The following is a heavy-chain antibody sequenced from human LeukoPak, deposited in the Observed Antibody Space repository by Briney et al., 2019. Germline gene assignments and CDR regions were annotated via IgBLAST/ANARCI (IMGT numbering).Heavy chain of an antibody. CDR2: IYTSGST. Sequence: PSETLSLTRTLSLGSISSYYLSCIRQPAGKERKGFGGIYTSGSTNYNPSLKSRVTMSVDTSKNQFSLKLSSVTAADTAVYYCARLARSADPSWFDPWGQGTLVTVSS. CDR1: LGSISSYY. CDR3: ARLARSADPSWFDP. J-gene: IGHJ5*02. V-gene: IGHV4-4*07.